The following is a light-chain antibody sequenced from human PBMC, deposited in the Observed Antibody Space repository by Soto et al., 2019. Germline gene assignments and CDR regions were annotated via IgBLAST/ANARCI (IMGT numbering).Light chain of an antibody. CDR2: DAS. CDR1: QDISVY. V-gene: IGKV1-33*01. Sequence: DIQLTQSPPSLSASVGETVTVTCQASQDISVYLNWYQEKPGKAPTLLIYDASNLKTGVPSRFSGLGSGTHFTLTISNLQPEDIATYFCQHYDDVLVTFGGGTKVDIK. J-gene: IGKJ4*01. CDR3: QHYDDVLVT.